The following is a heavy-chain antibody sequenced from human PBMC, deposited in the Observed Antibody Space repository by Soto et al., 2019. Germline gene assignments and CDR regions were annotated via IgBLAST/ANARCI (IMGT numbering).Heavy chain of an antibody. D-gene: IGHD3-10*01. CDR2: IWYDGSNK. V-gene: IGHV3-33*01. Sequence: PGGSLRLACAASGFTFSSYGMHWVRQAPGKGLEWVAVIWYDGSNKYYADSVKGRFTISRDNSKNTLYLQMNSLRAEDTAVYYCARAYYYGSGSFPLDYWGQGTLVTVS. CDR3: ARAYYYGSGSFPLDY. J-gene: IGHJ4*02. CDR1: GFTFSSYG.